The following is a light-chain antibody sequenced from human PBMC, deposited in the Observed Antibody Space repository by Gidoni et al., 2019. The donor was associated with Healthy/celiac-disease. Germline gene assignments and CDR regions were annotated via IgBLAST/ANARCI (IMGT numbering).Light chain of an antibody. V-gene: IGKV1-33*01. CDR1: QDISNY. Sequence: DIQMTQSPSSLSASVGDRVTITCQASQDISNYLNWYQQKPGKAPKLLIYDASNLETGVPSRFSGSGSGTDFTFTISSLHPEDIATYYCQQYDNLPLTWTFGQGTKVEIK. J-gene: IGKJ1*01. CDR2: DAS. CDR3: QQYDNLPLTWT.